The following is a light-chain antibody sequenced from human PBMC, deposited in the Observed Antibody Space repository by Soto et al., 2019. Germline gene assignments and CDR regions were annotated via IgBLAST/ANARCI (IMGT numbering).Light chain of an antibody. Sequence: QSALTQPASVSGSPGQSVTISCTGTSSDIGAYNLVSWYQHHPDKAPKLMISEVSNRPSGVSDRFSGSKSGNTASLTISGLQSEDEADYYCASLTTTNFVFGPGTKVTVL. J-gene: IGLJ1*01. CDR2: EVS. V-gene: IGLV2-14*01. CDR1: SSDIGAYNL. CDR3: ASLTTTNFV.